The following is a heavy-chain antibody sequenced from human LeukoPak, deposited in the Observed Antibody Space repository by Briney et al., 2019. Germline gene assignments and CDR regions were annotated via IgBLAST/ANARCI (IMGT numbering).Heavy chain of an antibody. CDR1: GYTFATRG. V-gene: IGHV1-18*01. Sequence: GASVKVSRMASGYTFATRGISWVRPAPGQGLEWMGWISAYNGYTNYAQKFQGRVTMTTDTSTSTAYIELRGLASDDTAVYYCARDTISISSGDAFNIWGQGTMVTVSS. CDR2: ISAYNGYT. D-gene: IGHD3-9*01. CDR3: ARDTISISSGDAFNI. J-gene: IGHJ3*02.